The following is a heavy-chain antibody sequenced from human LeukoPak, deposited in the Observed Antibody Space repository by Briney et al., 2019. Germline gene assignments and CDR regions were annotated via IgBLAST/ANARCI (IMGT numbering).Heavy chain of an antibody. CDR1: GGSISSSSYY. CDR2: IYYSGST. J-gene: IGHJ5*02. D-gene: IGHD3-3*01. V-gene: IGHV4-39*07. CDR3: ARGTYDFWSGYTGTRFDP. Sequence: PSETLSLTCTVSGGSISSSSYYWGWIRQPPGKGLEWIGSIYYSGSTYYNPSLKSRVTISVDTSKNQFSLKLSSVTAADTAVYYCARGTYDFWSGYTGTRFDPWGQGTLVTVSS.